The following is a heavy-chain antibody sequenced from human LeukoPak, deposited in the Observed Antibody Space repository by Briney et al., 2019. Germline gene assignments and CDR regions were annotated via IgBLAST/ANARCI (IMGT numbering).Heavy chain of an antibody. CDR3: ARDGSSGWYGDFDY. CDR2: IKQDGSEK. V-gene: IGHV3-7*01. CDR1: GFTFSSYW. J-gene: IGHJ4*02. D-gene: IGHD6-19*01. Sequence: GGSLRLSCAASGFTFSSYWMSWGRQAPGKGLEWVANIKQDGSEKYYVDSVKGRFTISRDNAKNSLYLQMNSLRAEDTAVYYCARDGSSGWYGDFDYWGQGTLVTVSS.